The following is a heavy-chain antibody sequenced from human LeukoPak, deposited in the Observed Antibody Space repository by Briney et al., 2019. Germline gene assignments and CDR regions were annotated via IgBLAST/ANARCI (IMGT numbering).Heavy chain of an antibody. Sequence: SETLSLTCTVSGGSISSYYWSWIRQPPGKGLEWIGYIYYSGSTNYDPSLKSRVTISVDTSKNQFSLKLSSVTAADTAVYYCAREAAPHDAFDIWGQGTMVTVSS. J-gene: IGHJ3*02. CDR3: AREAAPHDAFDI. V-gene: IGHV4-59*01. CDR2: IYYSGST. D-gene: IGHD6-25*01. CDR1: GGSISSYY.